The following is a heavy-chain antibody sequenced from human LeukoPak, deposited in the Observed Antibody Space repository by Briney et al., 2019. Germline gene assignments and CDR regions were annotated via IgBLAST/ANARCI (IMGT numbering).Heavy chain of an antibody. CDR2: INGGESST. Sequence: EAGGSLRLSCAASAFTFSTYWMHWVRQVPGKGLEWVSRINGGESSTNYADSVKGRFTITRDNAKDTLYLHLNSLTAEDTAVYYCARGAKWAYYFDYWGQGTLVTVSS. J-gene: IGHJ4*02. CDR3: ARGAKWAYYFDY. V-gene: IGHV3-74*01. D-gene: IGHD1-26*01. CDR1: AFTFSTYW.